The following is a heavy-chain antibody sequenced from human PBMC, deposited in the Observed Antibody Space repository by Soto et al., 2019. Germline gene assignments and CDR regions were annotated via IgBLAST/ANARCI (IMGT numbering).Heavy chain of an antibody. CDR1: GYTFTSYG. CDR2: ISAYNGNT. CDR3: ARDSGRYCSSTSCYLGGY. J-gene: IGHJ4*02. D-gene: IGHD2-2*01. Sequence: QVQLVQSGAEVKKPGASVKVSCKASGYTFTSYGISWVRQAPGQGLEWMGWISAYNGNTNYAQKLQGRATMTTATSTSTAYMELRSLRSDDTAVYYCARDSGRYCSSTSCYLGGYWGQGTLVTVSS. V-gene: IGHV1-18*01.